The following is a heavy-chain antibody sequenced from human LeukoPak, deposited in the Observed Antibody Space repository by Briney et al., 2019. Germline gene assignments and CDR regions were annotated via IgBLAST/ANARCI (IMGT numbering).Heavy chain of an antibody. V-gene: IGHV3-11*01. CDR3: ARDLYSGYDRGVVDY. CDR2: ISSSGSTI. CDR1: GFTFSDGY. J-gene: IGHJ4*02. D-gene: IGHD5-12*01. Sequence: GGSLRLSCAASGFTFSDGYMSWIRQAPGKGLEWVSYISSSGSTIYYADSVKGRFTISRDNAKNSLYLQMNSLRAEDTAVYYCARDLYSGYDRGVVDYWGQGTLVSVSS.